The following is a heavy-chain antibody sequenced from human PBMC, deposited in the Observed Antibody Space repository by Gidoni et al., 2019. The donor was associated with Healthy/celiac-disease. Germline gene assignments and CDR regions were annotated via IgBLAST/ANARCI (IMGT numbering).Heavy chain of an antibody. Sequence: QVQLQESGPGLVTPSETLSLTCTVPGGSISGYYWSWLRQPAGKGLEWIGRIYTSGGTNYNPSLKSRVTMSVDTSKTQFSLKLSSVTAADTAVYYCARYEGYCSGGSCYDAFDIWGQGTMVTVSS. CDR2: IYTSGGT. V-gene: IGHV4-4*07. CDR3: ARYEGYCSGGSCYDAFDI. J-gene: IGHJ3*02. D-gene: IGHD2-15*01. CDR1: GGSISGYY.